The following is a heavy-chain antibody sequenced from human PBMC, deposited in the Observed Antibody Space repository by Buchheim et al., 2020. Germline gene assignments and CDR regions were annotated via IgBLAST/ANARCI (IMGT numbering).Heavy chain of an antibody. V-gene: IGHV3-23*01. Sequence: VQLLESGGDLVQPGGSLRLSCAASGFSFSTYAMSWVRQAPGKGLEWVSAISGSGDTTYYADSVTGRFTISRDNSKNTPYLQMNSLRAEEMAVYYCAKGYNWNALTDWGQGTL. CDR1: GFSFSTYA. CDR2: ISGSGDTT. J-gene: IGHJ4*02. D-gene: IGHD1-20*01. CDR3: AKGYNWNALTD.